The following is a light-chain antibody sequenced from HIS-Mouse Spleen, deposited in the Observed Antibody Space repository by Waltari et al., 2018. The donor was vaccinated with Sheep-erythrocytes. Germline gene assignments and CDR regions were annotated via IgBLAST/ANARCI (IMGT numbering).Light chain of an antibody. CDR3: CSYAGSSTPWV. CDR1: SSDVGSYNP. CDR2: EGS. Sequence: QSALTQPASVSGSPGQSIPISSTGTSSDVGSYNPVPWYQQHPGKAPKLMIYEGSKRPSGVSNRFSGSKSGNTASLTISGLQAEDEADYYCCSYAGSSTPWVFGGGTKLTVL. V-gene: IGLV2-23*01. J-gene: IGLJ3*02.